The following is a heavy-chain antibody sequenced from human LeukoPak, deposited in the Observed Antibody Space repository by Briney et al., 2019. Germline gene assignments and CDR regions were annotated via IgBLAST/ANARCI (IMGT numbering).Heavy chain of an antibody. CDR3: AREHTPYGSGCTAAY. CDR2: ISSSSSTI. D-gene: IGHD6-19*01. CDR1: GFAFSSYG. J-gene: IGHJ4*02. V-gene: IGHV3-48*01. Sequence: GGSLRLSCAASGFAFSSYGMNWVRQAPGKGLEWVSYISSSSSTIYYADSGKGRFTISRDNAKNSLYLQMNSLRAEDTAVYYCAREHTPYGSGCTAAYWGQGTLVTVSS.